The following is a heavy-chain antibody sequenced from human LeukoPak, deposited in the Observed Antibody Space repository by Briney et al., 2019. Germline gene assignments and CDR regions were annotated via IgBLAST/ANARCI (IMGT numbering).Heavy chain of an antibody. CDR2: ISSSGSTI. CDR3: ARDGAAAGTDYYYYMDV. J-gene: IGHJ6*03. V-gene: IGHV3-48*03. D-gene: IGHD6-13*01. Sequence: GGSLRLSCAASGFTFSSYEMNWVRQAPGQGLEWVSYISSSGSTIYYADSVKGRFTISRDNAKNSLYLQMNSLRAEDTAVYYCARDGAAAGTDYYYYMDVWGKGTTVTVSS. CDR1: GFTFSSYE.